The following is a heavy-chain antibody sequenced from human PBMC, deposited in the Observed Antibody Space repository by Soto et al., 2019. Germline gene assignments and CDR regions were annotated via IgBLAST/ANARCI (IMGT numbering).Heavy chain of an antibody. V-gene: IGHV4-30-4*01. CDR1: GGSISSGDYY. Sequence: PSETLSLTCTVSGGSISSGDYYWSWIRQPPGKGLEWIGYIYYSGSTYYNPSLKSRVTISVDTSKNQFSLKVSSVTAADTAVYYCARDGPLRFMEWSRNYYYGMDVWGQGTTVTVSS. CDR3: ARDGPLRFMEWSRNYYYGMDV. J-gene: IGHJ6*02. CDR2: IYYSGST. D-gene: IGHD3-3*01.